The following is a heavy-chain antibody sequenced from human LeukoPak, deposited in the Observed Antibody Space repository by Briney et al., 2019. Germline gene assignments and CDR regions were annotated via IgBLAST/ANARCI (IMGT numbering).Heavy chain of an antibody. V-gene: IGHV3-11*01. D-gene: IGHD3-22*01. CDR3: ARDRHYDSSGYYGY. J-gene: IGHJ4*02. Sequence: GGSLRLSCAASGFTFSDYYMSWIRQAPRKGLEWVSYISSSGSAIYYADSVKGRFTISRDNAKNSLFLQMNSLRAEDTAVYYCARDRHYDSSGYYGYWGQGTLVTVSS. CDR1: GFTFSDYY. CDR2: ISSSGSAI.